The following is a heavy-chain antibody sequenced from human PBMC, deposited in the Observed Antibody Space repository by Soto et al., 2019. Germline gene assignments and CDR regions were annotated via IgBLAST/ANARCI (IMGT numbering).Heavy chain of an antibody. CDR3: ARVPSPFDYYYAMDV. CDR2: IFSSGTT. CDR1: GDSISSGNNY. V-gene: IGHV4-30-4*01. J-gene: IGHJ6*02. Sequence: ASETLSLTCTVSGDSISSGNNYWSWIRQAPGKGLEWIGYIFSSGTTYYNPSLKSRLTMSLDTSQNQFSLRLASVTDADSAVYYCARVPSPFDYYYAMDVWDQGTTVTVSS. D-gene: IGHD3-16*01.